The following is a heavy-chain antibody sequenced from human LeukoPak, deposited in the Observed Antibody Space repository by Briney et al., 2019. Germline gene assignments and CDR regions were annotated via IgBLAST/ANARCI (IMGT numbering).Heavy chain of an antibody. CDR3: ARNGDYCLDY. CDR2: IHHSGST. CDR1: GGSISSGWW. J-gene: IGHJ4*02. V-gene: IGHV4-4*02. Sequence: SETLSLTCAVSGGSISSGWWWSWVRQPPGKGLEWIGEIHHSGSTHYNPSLKSRLSISVDKSKNQFSLKLTSMAAADTAVYYCARNGDYCLDYWGQGTLVTVSS. D-gene: IGHD3-10*01.